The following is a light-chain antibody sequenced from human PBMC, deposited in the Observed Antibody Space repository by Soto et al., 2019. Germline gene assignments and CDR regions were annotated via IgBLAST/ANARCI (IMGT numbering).Light chain of an antibody. J-gene: IGKJ1*01. Sequence: DIVMTQSPDSLAVSLGERATINCRSSQTVLYNSKNYLSWYQQKAGQPPRLLISWASTRDSGVPDRFSGSGSGTDFTLTISSLQAEDVAVYYCHHYYSTPPAFGQGTKVEIK. V-gene: IGKV4-1*01. CDR2: WAS. CDR3: HHYYSTPPA. CDR1: QTVLYNSKNY.